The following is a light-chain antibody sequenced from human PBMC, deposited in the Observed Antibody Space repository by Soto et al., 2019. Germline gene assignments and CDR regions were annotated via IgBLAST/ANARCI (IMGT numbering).Light chain of an antibody. CDR2: QVS. V-gene: IGKV2-24*01. CDR1: HSLVHSDGHTY. J-gene: IGKJ1*01. Sequence: VLTQTPLSSPVTLGQPASISCSSIHSLVHSDGHTYLSWLQQRPGQPPRLLIYQVSNRFSGVPDRFSGSGGGTDFTLTLSRVEAEDVGVSSCIQLPHFPRTFGEGTKVEIK. CDR3: IQLPHFPRT.